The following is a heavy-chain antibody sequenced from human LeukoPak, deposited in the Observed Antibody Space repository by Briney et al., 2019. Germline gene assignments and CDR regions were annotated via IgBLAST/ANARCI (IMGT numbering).Heavy chain of an antibody. CDR1: GFTFSSHG. CDR2: ISIGGDTT. V-gene: IGHV3-23*01. D-gene: IGHD4-17*01. CDR3: AKEIRPNDY. Sequence: GGSLRLSCAASGFTFSSHGMCWVRQAPGRGLEWVSSISIGGDTTYSDSVKGRFTISRDNSKSTLYLQLDSLRAEDTAIYYCAKEIRPNDYWGQGTLVTVSS. J-gene: IGHJ4*02.